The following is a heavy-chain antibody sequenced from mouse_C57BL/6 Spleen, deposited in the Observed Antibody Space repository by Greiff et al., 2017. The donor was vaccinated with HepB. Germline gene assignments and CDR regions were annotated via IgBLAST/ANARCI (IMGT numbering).Heavy chain of an antibody. CDR1: GFTFNTYA. CDR2: ISSKSSNYAS. CDR3: VRDAYPFYFDD. Sequence: EVQLVESGGGLVQPKGSLKLSCAASGFTFNTYAMHWVRQAPGKGLDWVARISSKSSNYASYYADSVKDRFTISRDDSQSMLYLQMNNLKTEDTAMYDCVRDAYPFYFDDWGQGTTLTVSS. D-gene: IGHD5-1-1*01. J-gene: IGHJ2*01. V-gene: IGHV10-3*01.